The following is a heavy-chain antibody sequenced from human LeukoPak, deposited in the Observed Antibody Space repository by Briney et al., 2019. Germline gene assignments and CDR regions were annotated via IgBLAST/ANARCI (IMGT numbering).Heavy chain of an antibody. CDR2: IYYSGST. CDR3: ARLVSTIPPFQYYYYYMDV. V-gene: IGHV4-59*01. CDR1: GGSISSYY. J-gene: IGHJ6*03. Sequence: SETLSLTCTVSGGSISSYYWSWIRQPLGKGLEWIGYIYYSGSTNYNPSLKSRVTISVDTSKNQFSLKLSSVTAADTAVYYCARLVSTIPPFQYYYYYMDVWGKGTTVTISS. D-gene: IGHD5/OR15-5a*01.